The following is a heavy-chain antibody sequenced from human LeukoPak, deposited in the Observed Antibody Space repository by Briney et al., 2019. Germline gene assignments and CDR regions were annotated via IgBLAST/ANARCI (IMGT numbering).Heavy chain of an antibody. V-gene: IGHV1-2*04. J-gene: IGHJ4*02. D-gene: IGHD3-22*01. CDR1: GGTFSSYA. Sequence: ASVKVSCKASGGTFSSYAISWVRQAPGQGLEWMGWINPNSGGTNYAQKFQGWVTMTRDTSISTAYMELSRLRSDDTAVYYCARTTYYYDSSGYPVLYYFDYWGQGTLVTVSS. CDR2: INPNSGGT. CDR3: ARTTYYYDSSGYPVLYYFDY.